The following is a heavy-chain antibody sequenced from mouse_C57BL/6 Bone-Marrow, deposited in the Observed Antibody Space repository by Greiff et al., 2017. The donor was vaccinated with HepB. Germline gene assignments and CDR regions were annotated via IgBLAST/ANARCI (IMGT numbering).Heavy chain of an antibody. J-gene: IGHJ3*01. CDR3: ERAYGKGGFAY. V-gene: IGHV1-9*01. D-gene: IGHD2-1*01. Sequence: VKLMESGAELMKPGASVKLSCKATGYTFTGYWIEWVKQRPGHGLEWIGEILPGSGSTNYNDKFKGKSTFTADKTSNTAYMQLSSLTTEDSAIYYCERAYGKGGFAYWGQGTRVTVSA. CDR2: ILPGSGST. CDR1: GYTFTGYW.